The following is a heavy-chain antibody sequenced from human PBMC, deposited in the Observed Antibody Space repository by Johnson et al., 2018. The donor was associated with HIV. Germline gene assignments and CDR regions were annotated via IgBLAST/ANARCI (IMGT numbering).Heavy chain of an antibody. CDR3: ARVSGWIAVVDDAFDI. V-gene: IGHV3-11*04. J-gene: IGHJ3*02. Sequence: QVQLVESGGGLIQPGGSLRLSCAASGFTVSSNYMSWIRQAPGKGLEWVSYISSSGSTIYYADSVKGRFTISRDNAKNSLYLQMNSLRAEDTAVYYCARVSGWIAVVDDAFDIWGQGTMVTVSS. CDR2: ISSSGSTI. CDR1: GFTVSSNY. D-gene: IGHD6-19*01.